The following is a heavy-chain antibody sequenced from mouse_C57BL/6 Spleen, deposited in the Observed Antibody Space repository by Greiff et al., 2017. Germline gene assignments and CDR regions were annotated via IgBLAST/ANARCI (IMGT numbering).Heavy chain of an antibody. Sequence: EVKLMESGGGLVKPGGSLKLSCAASGFTFSSYAMSWVRQTPEQRLEWVATISDGGSYTYYPDNVKGRFTISRDNAKNNLYLQMSHLKSEDTAMYYCARDPLASIVTRWDYIDYWGQGTTLTVSS. V-gene: IGHV5-4*01. CDR3: ARDPLASIVTRWDYIDY. D-gene: IGHD2-12*01. CDR1: GFTFSSYA. CDR2: ISDGGSYT. J-gene: IGHJ2*01.